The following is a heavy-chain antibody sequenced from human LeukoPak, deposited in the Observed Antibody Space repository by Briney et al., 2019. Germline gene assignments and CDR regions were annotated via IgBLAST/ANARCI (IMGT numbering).Heavy chain of an antibody. J-gene: IGHJ5*02. CDR2: IYYSGST. D-gene: IGHD4-23*01. CDR1: GGSISSYY. Sequence: SETLSLTCIVSGGSISSYYWSWIRQPPGKGLEWIGYIYYSGSTNYNPSLKSRVTISVDTSKNQFSLKLSSVTAADTAVYYCARLRWKNNWFDPWGQGTLVTVSS. CDR3: ARLRWKNNWFDP. V-gene: IGHV4-59*01.